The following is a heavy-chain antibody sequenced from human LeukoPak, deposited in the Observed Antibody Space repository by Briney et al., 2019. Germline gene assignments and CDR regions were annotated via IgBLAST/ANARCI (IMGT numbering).Heavy chain of an antibody. D-gene: IGHD2-2*01. CDR1: GGSISSYY. J-gene: IGHJ6*03. CDR2: IYYSGST. V-gene: IGHV4-59*01. CDR3: ASSEDCSSTSCYRYYYYYMDV. Sequence: PSETLSLTCTVSGGSISSYYWSWIRQPPGKGLEWIGYIYYSGSTNYNPSLKSRVTISVDTSKNQFSLKLSSVTAADTAVYYCASSEDCSSTSCYRYYYYYMDVWGKGTTVTVSS.